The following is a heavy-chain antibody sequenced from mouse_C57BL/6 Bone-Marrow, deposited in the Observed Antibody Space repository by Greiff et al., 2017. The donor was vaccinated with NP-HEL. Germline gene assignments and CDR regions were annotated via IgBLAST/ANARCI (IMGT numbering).Heavy chain of an antibody. D-gene: IGHD2-4*01. CDR3: ARGPYYDYFDY. CDR2: IYPRSGNT. J-gene: IGHJ2*01. Sequence: VKLMESGAELARPGASVKLSCKASGYTFTSYGISWVKQRTGQGLEWIGEIYPRSGNTYYNEKFKGKATLTADKSSSTAYMELRSLTSEDSAVYFCARGPYYDYFDYWGQGTTLTVSS. CDR1: GYTFTSYG. V-gene: IGHV1-81*01.